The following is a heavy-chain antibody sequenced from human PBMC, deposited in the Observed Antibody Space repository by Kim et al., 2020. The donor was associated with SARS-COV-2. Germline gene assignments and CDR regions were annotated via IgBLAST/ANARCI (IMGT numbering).Heavy chain of an antibody. CDR2: ISDSGDNT. D-gene: IGHD2-2*01. Sequence: GGSLRLSCAASGFTFRTYAMSWVRQTPGRGLEWVSAISDSGDNTYYADSVKGRFTVFRDNSKNTLYLQMNSLRAVDAAVXXCAKDLGYCSSSICYPPYGMDVXXKGTXVTVSS. J-gene: IGHJ6*04. CDR1: GFTFRTYA. V-gene: IGHV3-23*01. CDR3: AKDLGYCSSSICYPPYGMDV.